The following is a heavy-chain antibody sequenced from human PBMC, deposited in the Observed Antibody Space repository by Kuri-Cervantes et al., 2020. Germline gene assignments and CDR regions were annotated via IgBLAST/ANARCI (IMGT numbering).Heavy chain of an antibody. CDR2: INPNSGGA. Sequence: ASVKVSCKASGGTFSSYAISWVRQAPGQGLEWMGWINPNSGGANYAQKFQGWVTMTRDTSISTAYMKLSSLRSEDTAVYYCAGASRYFDWLSIWGQGTMVTVSS. V-gene: IGHV1-2*04. CDR3: AGASRYFDWLSI. J-gene: IGHJ3*02. CDR1: GGTFSSYA. D-gene: IGHD3-9*01.